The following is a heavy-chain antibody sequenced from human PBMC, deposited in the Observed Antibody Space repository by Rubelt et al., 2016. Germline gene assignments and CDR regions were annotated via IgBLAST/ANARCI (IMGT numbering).Heavy chain of an antibody. J-gene: IGHJ6*02. CDR3: ASPPYDILTGYDYYYGMDV. D-gene: IGHD3-9*01. V-gene: IGHV1-69*06. CDR2: IIPIFGTA. Sequence: QVQLVQSGAEVKKPGSSVKVSCKASGGTFSSYAISWVRQAPVQGLEWMGGIIPIFGTANYAQKFQGRVTITADKSTSTAYMVLSSLRSEDTAVYYCASPPYDILTGYDYYYGMDVWGQGTTVTVSS. CDR1: GGTFSSYA.